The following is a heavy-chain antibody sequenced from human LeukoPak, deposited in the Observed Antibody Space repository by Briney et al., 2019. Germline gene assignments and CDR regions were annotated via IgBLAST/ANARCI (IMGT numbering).Heavy chain of an antibody. CDR2: INPSGGST. CDR1: GYTFTSHY. D-gene: IGHD2-15*01. CDR3: ARAAGYCSGGSCFYFDY. V-gene: IGHV1-46*01. Sequence: ASVKVSYKASGYTFTSHYMHWVRQAPGQGLEWMGIINPSGGSTSYAQKFQGRVTMTRDTSTSTVYMELSSLRSEDTAVYYCARAAGYCSGGSCFYFDYWGQGTLVNVSS. J-gene: IGHJ4*02.